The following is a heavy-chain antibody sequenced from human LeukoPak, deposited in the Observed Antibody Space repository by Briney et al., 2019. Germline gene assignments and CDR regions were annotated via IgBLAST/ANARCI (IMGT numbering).Heavy chain of an antibody. J-gene: IGHJ4*02. Sequence: SVKVSCKASAGTFISYSISWVRQAPGQGLAWLGRIIPIFGTANYAHKFQVRVTITPDKSTSTAYMELTSLKSDDTAVYYCASNFVDTAMATDYWGQGTLVTVSS. CDR2: IIPIFGTA. D-gene: IGHD5-18*01. V-gene: IGHV1-69*06. CDR3: ASNFVDTAMATDY. CDR1: AGTFISYS.